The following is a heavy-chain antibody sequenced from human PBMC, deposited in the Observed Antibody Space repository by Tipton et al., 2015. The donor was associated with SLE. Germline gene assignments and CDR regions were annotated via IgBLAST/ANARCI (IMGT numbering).Heavy chain of an antibody. CDR1: GYTFTSYA. J-gene: IGHJ3*02. CDR3: AERYDTFEI. CDR2: INPYTGNT. D-gene: IGHD1-1*01. Sequence: QSGPEVKKPGASVKVSCKASGYTFTSYAISWVRQAPGQGLEWMGWINPYTGNTDYAQKVQGRVTMTTDTSRSTAYLDLRSLGPDDTAVYYCAERYDTFEIWGQGTMVSVSS. V-gene: IGHV1-18*01.